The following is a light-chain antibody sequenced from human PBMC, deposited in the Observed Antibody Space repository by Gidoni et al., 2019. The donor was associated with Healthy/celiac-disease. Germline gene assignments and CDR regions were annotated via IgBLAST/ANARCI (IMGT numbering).Light chain of an antibody. CDR1: SRDVGSFNL. Sequence: QSALTQPASESGSPGQSITISCTGTSRDVGSFNLVSWYQQHPGKAPKLMIYEGSKRPSGVSDRFSGSKSGNTASLTISGLQAEDEADYYCCSYAGSSNWVFGGGTRLTVL. J-gene: IGLJ3*02. CDR3: CSYAGSSNWV. CDR2: EGS. V-gene: IGLV2-23*01.